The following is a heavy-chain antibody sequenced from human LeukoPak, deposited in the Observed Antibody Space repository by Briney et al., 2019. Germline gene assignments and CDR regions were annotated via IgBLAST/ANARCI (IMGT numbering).Heavy chain of an antibody. CDR2: ISADNGDT. Sequence: GASVKVSCKYPVYTFTSDGFSWGCQAPGHGLEWMGWISADNGDTNYAPTFQGRVTMTTDTSTSTAYVELRSLRSDDTAVYYCARDPTGDKHFDYWGQGTLVTVSS. CDR3: ARDPTGDKHFDY. V-gene: IGHV1-18*01. CDR1: VYTFTSDG. D-gene: IGHD7-27*01. J-gene: IGHJ4*02.